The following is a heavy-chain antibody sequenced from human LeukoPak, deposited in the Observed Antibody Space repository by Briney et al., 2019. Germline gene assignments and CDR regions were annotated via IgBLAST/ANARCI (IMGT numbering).Heavy chain of an antibody. J-gene: IGHJ1*01. V-gene: IGHV3-66*01. D-gene: IGHD3-22*01. CDR2: IYSGGST. CDR1: GFTVSSNY. Sequence: PGGSLRLSCAASGFTVSSNYMSWVRQAPGKGLEWVSVIYSGGSTYYADSVKGRFTISRDNSKNTLYLQMNSLRAEDTAVYYCAKDRRIVVVARSSGAEYFQHWGQGTLVTVSS. CDR3: AKDRRIVVVARSSGAEYFQH.